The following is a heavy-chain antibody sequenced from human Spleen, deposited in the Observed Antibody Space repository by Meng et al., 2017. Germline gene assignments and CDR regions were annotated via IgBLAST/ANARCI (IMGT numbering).Heavy chain of an antibody. J-gene: IGHJ4*02. V-gene: IGHV1-2*06. D-gene: IGHD3-22*01. CDR2: INPKSGDT. Sequence: QVARVHVGAEVKKPWASVTVSCKPSGYNFPDYYIHWVGRALGEGLEWMGRINPKSGDTHYAQKFQARVTMTGDTSISTAYMELSSLRSDDTAVYYCIYYYDTSGYYFWGQGTLVTVSS. CDR1: GYNFPDYY. CDR3: IYYYDTSGYYF.